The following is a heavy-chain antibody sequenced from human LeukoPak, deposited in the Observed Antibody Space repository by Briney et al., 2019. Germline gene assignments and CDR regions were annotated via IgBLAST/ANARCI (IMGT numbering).Heavy chain of an antibody. D-gene: IGHD2-2*01. Sequence: SQTLSLTCTVSGGSISSSSYYWGWIRQPPGKGLEWLGSIYYSGSTYYNPSLKSRVTISVDTSKNQFSLKLSSVTAADTAVYYCARVVGYCSSTSCPRNWFDPWGQGTLVTVSS. CDR2: IYYSGST. V-gene: IGHV4-39*07. CDR3: ARVVGYCSSTSCPRNWFDP. J-gene: IGHJ5*02. CDR1: GGSISSSSYY.